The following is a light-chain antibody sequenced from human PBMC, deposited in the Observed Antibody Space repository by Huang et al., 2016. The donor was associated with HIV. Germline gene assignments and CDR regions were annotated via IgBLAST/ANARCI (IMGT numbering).Light chain of an antibody. CDR2: GAS. CDR1: QNINRH. V-gene: IGKV1-39*01. Sequence: DIQITQSPSSLSASVGDRVIITCRASQNINRHLNWYQQQPGKAPKLLISGASKLQSGVPSSFSGSGSGTHFTLAISSLQPEDSATYYCQQSAVTPRTFGQGTKLEI. J-gene: IGKJ2*01. CDR3: QQSAVTPRT.